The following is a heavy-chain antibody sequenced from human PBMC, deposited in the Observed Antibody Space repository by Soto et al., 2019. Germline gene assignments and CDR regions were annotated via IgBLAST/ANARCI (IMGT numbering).Heavy chain of an antibody. CDR2: ISYDGSNK. CDR1: GFTFSSYG. J-gene: IGHJ6*02. D-gene: IGHD5-18*01. Sequence: PGGSLRLSCAASGFTFSSYGMHWVRQAPGKGLGWVAVISYDGSNKYYADSVKGRFTISRDNSKNTLYLQMNSLKAEDTAVYYCATGYSYGYGPGMDVWGQGTTVTVSS. V-gene: IGHV3-30*03. CDR3: ATGYSYGYGPGMDV.